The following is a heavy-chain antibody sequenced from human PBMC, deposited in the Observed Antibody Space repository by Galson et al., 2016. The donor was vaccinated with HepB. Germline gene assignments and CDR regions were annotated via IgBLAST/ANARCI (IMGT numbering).Heavy chain of an antibody. Sequence: TLSLTCTVSGAYINSGSFYWNWVRQPAGKQLEWIGRIYTNKDTKFNPSLESRVTMSVDPSKNQFSLRLNSVTAADTAIYYCARGNLVLSIGYWGRGILVTVSS. J-gene: IGHJ4*02. CDR2: IYTNKDT. CDR1: GAYINSGSFY. V-gene: IGHV4-61*02. CDR3: ARGNLVLSIGY. D-gene: IGHD1-26*01.